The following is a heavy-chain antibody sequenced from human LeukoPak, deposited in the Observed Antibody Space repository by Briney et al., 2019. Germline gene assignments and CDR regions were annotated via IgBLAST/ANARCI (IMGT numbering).Heavy chain of an antibody. CDR3: AGESFDI. CDR1: GFTFDSFA. V-gene: IGHV3-30*04. Sequence: GGSLRLSCATSGFTFDSFAMHWVRQVPGKGLEWVAVISKDGNSQNYADSVKGRFTISRDNSKNTLYLQMNSLRPEDTAVYYCAGESFDIWGQGTTVTVSS. CDR2: ISKDGNSQ. J-gene: IGHJ3*02.